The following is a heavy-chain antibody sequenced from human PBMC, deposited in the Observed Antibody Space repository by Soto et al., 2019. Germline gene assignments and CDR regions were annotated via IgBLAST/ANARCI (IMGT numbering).Heavy chain of an antibody. Sequence: EVQLLESGGGLVQPGGSLRLSCAASGFTFSSYAMSWVRQAPGKGLEWVSAISGSGGSTYYADSVKGRFTISRDNSKNTLYLQMNSLRAEDTDVYYCAKVKDCSGGSCYSPHYYYYGMDVWGQGTTVTVSS. V-gene: IGHV3-23*01. CDR2: ISGSGGST. D-gene: IGHD2-15*01. J-gene: IGHJ6*02. CDR1: GFTFSSYA. CDR3: AKVKDCSGGSCYSPHYYYYGMDV.